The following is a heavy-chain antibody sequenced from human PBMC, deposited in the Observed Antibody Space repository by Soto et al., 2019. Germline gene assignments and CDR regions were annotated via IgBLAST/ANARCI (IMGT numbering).Heavy chain of an antibody. CDR2: ISYDGSNK. CDR3: AKDGGREATIWGYYYYGMDV. CDR1: GFTFSSYG. V-gene: IGHV3-30*18. Sequence: PGGSLRLSCAASGFTFSSYGMHWVRQAPGKGLEWVAVISYDGSNKYYADSVKGRFTISRDNSKNTLYLQMNSLRAEDTAVYYCAKDGGREATIWGYYYYGMDVWGQGITVTVSS. D-gene: IGHD5-12*01. J-gene: IGHJ6*02.